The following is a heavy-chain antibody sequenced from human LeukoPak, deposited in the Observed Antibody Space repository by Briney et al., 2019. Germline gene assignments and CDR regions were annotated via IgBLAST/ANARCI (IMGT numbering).Heavy chain of an antibody. V-gene: IGHV1-2*02. D-gene: IGHD3-10*01. CDR2: INPNSGGT. J-gene: IGHJ6*03. Sequence: GASVKVSCKASGYTFTGYYMHWVRQAPGQGLEWMGWINPNSGGTNYAQKFQGRVTMTRDTSISTAYMELSRLRSDDTAVYYCARDYYGSGSYYNVDYYYMDVWGKGTTVTVSS. CDR1: GYTFTGYY. CDR3: ARDYYGSGSYYNVDYYYMDV.